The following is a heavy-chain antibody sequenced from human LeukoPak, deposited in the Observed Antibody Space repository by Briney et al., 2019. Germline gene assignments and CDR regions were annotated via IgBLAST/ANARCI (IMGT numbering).Heavy chain of an antibody. CDR2: TYGGDTT. CDR1: GFTLISYY. Sequence: GGSLRLSCAASGFTLISYYMSWVRQAPGKGLEWVSVTYGGDTTYYADSVKGRFTISRDNAKNTLYLHMTSLRVDDTAVYYCARDTGIGLDYWGQGTLVTVSS. D-gene: IGHD1-14*01. V-gene: IGHV3-66*01. CDR3: ARDTGIGLDY. J-gene: IGHJ4*02.